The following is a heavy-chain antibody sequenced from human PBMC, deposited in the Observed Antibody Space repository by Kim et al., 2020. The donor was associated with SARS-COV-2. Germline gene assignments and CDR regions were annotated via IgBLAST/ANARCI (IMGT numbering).Heavy chain of an antibody. J-gene: IGHJ4*02. D-gene: IGHD3-10*01. V-gene: IGHV1-58*01. CDR3: AALRRIYGGGFDY. Sequence: YAQKFQERVTITRDMSTSTAYMELSSLRSEDTAVYYCAALRRIYGGGFDYWGQGTLVTVSS.